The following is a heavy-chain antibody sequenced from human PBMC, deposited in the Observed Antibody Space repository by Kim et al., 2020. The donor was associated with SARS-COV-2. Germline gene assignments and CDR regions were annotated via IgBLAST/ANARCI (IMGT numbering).Heavy chain of an antibody. V-gene: IGHV3-64D*09. J-gene: IGHJ4*02. D-gene: IGHD6-13*01. CDR1: GFTFSSYA. CDR2: ISSNGGST. Sequence: GGSLRLSCSASGFTFSSYAMHWVRQAPGKGLEYVSAISSNGGSTYYADSVKGRFTISRDNSKNTLYLQMSSLRAEDTAVYYCVKDWGIHSSSWYSSRVYWGQGTLVTVSS. CDR3: VKDWGIHSSSWYSSRVY.